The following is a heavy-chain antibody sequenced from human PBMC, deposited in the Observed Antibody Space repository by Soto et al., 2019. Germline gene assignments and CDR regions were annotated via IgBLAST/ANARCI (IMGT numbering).Heavy chain of an antibody. J-gene: IGHJ6*02. CDR1: GGSINSSNW. V-gene: IGHV4-4*02. CDR2: IYHSGST. D-gene: IGHD3-10*01. Sequence: SETLSLTCAVSGGSINSSNWWSWVRQPPGKGLEWIGEIYHSGSTNYNPSLKSRVTISVDKSKNQFSLKLSSVTAADTAVYYCARPLGRITMVRGVRGSLYYGMDVWGQGTTVTVSS. CDR3: ARPLGRITMVRGVRGSLYYGMDV.